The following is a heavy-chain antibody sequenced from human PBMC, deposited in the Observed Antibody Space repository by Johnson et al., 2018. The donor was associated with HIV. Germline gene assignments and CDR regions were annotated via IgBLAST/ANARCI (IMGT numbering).Heavy chain of an antibody. Sequence: VQLVESGGGLVKPGGSLRLSCAASGFTFSSYAMSWVRQAPGKGLEWVSAISGSGGSTFYADSVKGRFTISRDSSKNTLYLQMNSLRAEDTAVYYCAKRQYSSSWHDAFEIWGQGTMVTVSS. D-gene: IGHD6-13*01. V-gene: IGHV3-23*04. CDR1: GFTFSSYA. CDR3: AKRQYSSSWHDAFEI. J-gene: IGHJ3*02. CDR2: ISGSGGST.